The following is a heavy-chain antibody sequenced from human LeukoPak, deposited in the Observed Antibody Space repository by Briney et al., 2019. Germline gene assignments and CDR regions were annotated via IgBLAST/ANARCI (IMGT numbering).Heavy chain of an antibody. CDR3: ARTITESIDY. CDR2: ISSSGSTI. J-gene: IGHJ4*02. Sequence: PGGSLRLSCAASGFTFDDYGMSWVRQAPGKGLEWVSYISSSGSTIYYADSVKGRFTISRDNAKNSLYLQMNSLRAEDTAVYYCARTITESIDYWGQGTLVTVSS. CDR1: GFTFDDYG. V-gene: IGHV3-11*01. D-gene: IGHD5-24*01.